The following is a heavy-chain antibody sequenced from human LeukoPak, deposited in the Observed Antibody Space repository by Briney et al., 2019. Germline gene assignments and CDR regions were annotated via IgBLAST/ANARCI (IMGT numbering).Heavy chain of an antibody. V-gene: IGHV4-59*01. CDR1: GGSISSYY. Sequence: PSETLSLTCTVSGGSISSYYWSWIRQPPGKGLEWIGYIYYIGSTNYNPSLKSRVTISVDTSKNQFSLKLSSVTAADTAVYYCARDGARAAAGRGVFDYWGQGTLVTVSS. CDR3: ARDGARAAAGRGVFDY. J-gene: IGHJ4*02. CDR2: IYYIGST. D-gene: IGHD6-13*01.